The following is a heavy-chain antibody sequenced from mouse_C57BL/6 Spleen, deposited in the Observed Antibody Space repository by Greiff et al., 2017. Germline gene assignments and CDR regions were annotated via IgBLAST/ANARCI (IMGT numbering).Heavy chain of an antibody. Sequence: EVQLQQSGAELVKPGASVKLSCTASGFNINDYYMHWVKQRTEQGLEWIGRIDPEDGETKYAPKFKGKATITADTSSNTAYLQLSSLTYKDTAVYYCARDYYCSSYYAMDYWGQGTSVTVSS. CDR2: IDPEDGET. D-gene: IGHD1-1*01. J-gene: IGHJ4*01. V-gene: IGHV14-2*01. CDR1: GFNINDYY. CDR3: ARDYYCSSYYAMDY.